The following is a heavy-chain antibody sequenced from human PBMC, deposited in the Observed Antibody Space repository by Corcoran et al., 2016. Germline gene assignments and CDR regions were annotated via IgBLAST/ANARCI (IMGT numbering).Heavy chain of an antibody. D-gene: IGHD3-9*01. J-gene: IGHJ6*02. CDR3: TRGQNYEILTGWYGMDV. CDR2: LRSKAYGWTT. Sequence: EVQLVESGGGLVKPGRSLRLSCTASGFTFGDYAMGWFRQAPGKGLEWVGFLRSKAYGWTTEYAASLKGRFTISSDDSKSIADLQMNSLKTKDTVVYYGTRGQNYEILTGWYGMDVWGQGTTGTVSS. CDR1: GFTFGDYA. V-gene: IGHV3-49*05.